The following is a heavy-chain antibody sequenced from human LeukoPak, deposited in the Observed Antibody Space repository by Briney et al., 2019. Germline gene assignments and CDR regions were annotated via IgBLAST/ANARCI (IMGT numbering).Heavy chain of an antibody. Sequence: GASVKVSCKASGGTFSSYAISWVRQAPGQGLEWMGGIIPIFGTANYAQKFQGRVTITADESTSTAYMELSSLRSEDTAVYYCARVFYDFWSGWSNWFDPWGQGTLVTVSS. CDR3: ARVFYDFWSGWSNWFDP. CDR1: GGTFSSYA. CDR2: IIPIFGTA. D-gene: IGHD3-3*01. V-gene: IGHV1-69*13. J-gene: IGHJ5*02.